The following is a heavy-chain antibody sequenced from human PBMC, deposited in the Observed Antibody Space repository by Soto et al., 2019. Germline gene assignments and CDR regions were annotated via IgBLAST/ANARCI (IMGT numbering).Heavy chain of an antibody. CDR2: IIPIFGTA. CDR3: ARPSDVDTAMDAYYYYYYGMDV. V-gene: IGHV1-69*12. J-gene: IGHJ6*02. CDR1: GGTFSSYA. D-gene: IGHD5-18*01. Sequence: QVQLVQSGAEVKKPGSSVKVSCKASGGTFSSYAISWVRQAPGQGLEWMGGIIPIFGTANYAQKFQGRVTSTEDESTSTAYMELSSLRSEDTAVYYCARPSDVDTAMDAYYYYYYGMDVWGQGTTVTVSS.